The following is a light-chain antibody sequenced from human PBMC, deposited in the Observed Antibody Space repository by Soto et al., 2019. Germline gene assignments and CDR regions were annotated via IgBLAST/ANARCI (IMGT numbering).Light chain of an antibody. J-gene: IGKJ1*01. CDR1: QSISRW. Sequence: DIQMTQSPSTLFASVGDRVTITCRASQSISRWLAWYRQKPGKAPELLIYDVSSLASGVPSRFSGSGFGTEFTLTISSLQSDYFATYYRQQYDIYWTFCQGTKSDIK. V-gene: IGKV1-5*01. CDR2: DVS. CDR3: QQYDIYWT.